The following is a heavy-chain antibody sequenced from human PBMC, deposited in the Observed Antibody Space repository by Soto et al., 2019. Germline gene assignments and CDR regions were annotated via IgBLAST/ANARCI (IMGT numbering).Heavy chain of an antibody. J-gene: IGHJ5*02. V-gene: IGHV4-4*07. CDR3: ARGQRFSDWFDP. CDR2: VYSSGGT. D-gene: IGHD3-3*01. Sequence: QVHLQQSGPGLVKPSETLSLSCTVSGGSMTSYYWTWTRRAAGKGLEWIGRVYSSGGTHYNPSLKSRVTISLDTSKNQFSLRLSSVTEADTAVYFCARGQRFSDWFDPWGQGTLVNVSS. CDR1: GGSMTSYY.